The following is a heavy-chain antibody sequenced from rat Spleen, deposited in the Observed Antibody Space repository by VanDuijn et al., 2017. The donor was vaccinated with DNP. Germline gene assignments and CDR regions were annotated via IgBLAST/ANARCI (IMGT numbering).Heavy chain of an antibody. Sequence: EVQLVESGGGLVQPGRSLKLSCAASGFTFSNYGMHWIRQAPTKGLEWVASISPSGDTTYYRDSVKGRFTISRDNAKSTLYLQMDSLGSEDTATYYCATHDRAYWGQGTLVTVSS. J-gene: IGHJ3*01. D-gene: IGHD1-7*01. CDR2: ISPSGDTT. V-gene: IGHV5-19*01. CDR3: ATHDRAY. CDR1: GFTFSNYG.